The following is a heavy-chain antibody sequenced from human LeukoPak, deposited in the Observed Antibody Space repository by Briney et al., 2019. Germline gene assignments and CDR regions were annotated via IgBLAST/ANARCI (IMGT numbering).Heavy chain of an antibody. J-gene: IGHJ4*02. D-gene: IGHD5-12*01. V-gene: IGHV3-49*04. CDR1: GFTFGDYA. CDR2: IRGRYYGGTT. CDR3: TRLNTPGHDSALVY. Sequence: GGSLRLSCIASGFTFGDYAVNWVRQAPGKGLEWVGFIRGRYYGGTTEYAASVKGRFTISGDDSKSIAYLQMNSLKPEDTGVYYCTRLNTPGHDSALVYWGQGTLVTVSS.